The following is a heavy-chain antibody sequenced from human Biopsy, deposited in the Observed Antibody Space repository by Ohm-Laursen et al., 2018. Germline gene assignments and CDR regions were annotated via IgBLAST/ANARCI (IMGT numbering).Heavy chain of an antibody. Sequence: ATVKISCKASGYTFTGDYIHWVRQAPGQGLEWMGWIDPKTGGTEYAQKFRGRVTMTRDTSISTMYMDLSSLRSEDTAVYYCVLASFDYWGQGTLVTVPS. J-gene: IGHJ4*02. CDR1: GYTFTGDY. V-gene: IGHV1-2*02. CDR2: IDPKTGGT. CDR3: VLASFDY.